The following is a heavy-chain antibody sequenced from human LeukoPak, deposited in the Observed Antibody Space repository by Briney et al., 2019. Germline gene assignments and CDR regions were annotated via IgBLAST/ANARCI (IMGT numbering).Heavy chain of an antibody. CDR1: GYTFTGYY. J-gene: IGHJ4*02. CDR2: INPNSGGT. V-gene: IGHV1-2*02. Sequence: ASVTVSYKASGYTFTGYYMHWVRQAPGQGLEWMGWINPNSGGTNYAQKFQGRVTMTRDTSISTAYMELSRLRSDDTAVYYCARAPSSVRFLEWLSPSFDYWGQGTLVTVSS. CDR3: ARAPSSVRFLEWLSPSFDY. D-gene: IGHD3-3*01.